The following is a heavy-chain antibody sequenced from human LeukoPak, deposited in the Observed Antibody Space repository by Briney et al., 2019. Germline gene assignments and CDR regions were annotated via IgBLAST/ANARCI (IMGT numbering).Heavy chain of an antibody. CDR2: IYYSGST. J-gene: IGHJ4*02. CDR3: ARDLRSWGSPYYFDY. Sequence: SETLSLTCTVSGGSISSSSYYWGWIRQPPGKGLEWIGSIYYSGSTYYNPSLKSRVTISVDTSKNQFSLKLSSVTAADTAVYYCARDLRSWGSPYYFDYWGQGTLVTVSS. D-gene: IGHD7-27*01. CDR1: GGSISSSSYY. V-gene: IGHV4-39*07.